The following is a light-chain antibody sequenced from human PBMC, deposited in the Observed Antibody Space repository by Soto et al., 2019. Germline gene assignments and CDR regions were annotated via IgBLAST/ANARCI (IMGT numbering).Light chain of an antibody. Sequence: DIQMTQSPSSLSASVGYRVTITCQASQDMSNYLNWYQQKPGKAPKLLIYDASNLETGVPSRFSGSGSETDFTFTISSLQPEDIATYYCQQYDNLPPRITFGPGTKVDIK. CDR3: QQYDNLPPRIT. V-gene: IGKV1-33*01. J-gene: IGKJ3*01. CDR2: DAS. CDR1: QDMSNY.